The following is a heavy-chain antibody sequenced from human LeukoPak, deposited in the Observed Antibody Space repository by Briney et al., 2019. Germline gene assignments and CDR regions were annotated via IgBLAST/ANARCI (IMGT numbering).Heavy chain of an antibody. Sequence: KPSETLSLTCAVSGGSISSSNWWSWVRQPPGKGLEWIGEIYHSGSTNYNPSLKSRVTISVDKSKNQFSLKLSSVTAADTAVYYCARYCSGGSCYSGYDAFDIWGQGTMVTVSS. CDR2: IYHSGST. D-gene: IGHD2-15*01. CDR3: ARYCSGGSCYSGYDAFDI. V-gene: IGHV4-4*02. J-gene: IGHJ3*02. CDR1: GGSISSSNW.